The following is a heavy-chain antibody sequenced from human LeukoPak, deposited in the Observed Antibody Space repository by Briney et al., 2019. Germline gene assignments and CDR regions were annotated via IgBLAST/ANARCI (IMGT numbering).Heavy chain of an antibody. CDR1: GYTLTELS. CDR3: ATFRRYYYYMDV. V-gene: IGHV1-24*01. J-gene: IGHJ6*03. Sequence: ASVKVSCKVSGYTLTELSMHWVRQAPGKGLEWMGGFDPEDGETIYAQKFQGRVTMTEDTSTDTAYMELSSLRSEDTAVYYCATFRRYYYYMDVWGKGTTVTISS. CDR2: FDPEDGET.